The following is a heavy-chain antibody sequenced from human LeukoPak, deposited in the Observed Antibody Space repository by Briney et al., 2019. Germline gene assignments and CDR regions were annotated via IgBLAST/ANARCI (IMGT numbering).Heavy chain of an antibody. Sequence: SETLSLTCAVYGGSFSGYYWSWIRQPPGKGLGWIGEINHSGSTNYNPSLKSRVTISVDTSKNQFSLKLGSVTAADTAVYYCARAGTAYYDFWSYLFDYWGQGTLVTVSS. CDR3: ARAGTAYYDFWSYLFDY. J-gene: IGHJ4*02. D-gene: IGHD3-3*01. CDR2: INHSGST. CDR1: GGSFSGYY. V-gene: IGHV4-34*01.